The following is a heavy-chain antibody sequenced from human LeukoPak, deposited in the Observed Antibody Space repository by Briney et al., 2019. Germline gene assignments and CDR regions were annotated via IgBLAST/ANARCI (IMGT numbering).Heavy chain of an antibody. Sequence: SETLSLTCTASGGSISSSSYYWGWIRQPPGKGLEWIGSIYYSGSTYYNPSLKSRVTISVDTSKNQFSLKLSSVTAADTAVYYCARLGFFSQYYDYVWGSYRPYYFDYWGQGTLVTVSS. CDR3: ARLGFFSQYYDYVWGSYRPYYFDY. D-gene: IGHD3-16*02. J-gene: IGHJ4*02. CDR2: IYYSGST. V-gene: IGHV4-39*01. CDR1: GGSISSSSYY.